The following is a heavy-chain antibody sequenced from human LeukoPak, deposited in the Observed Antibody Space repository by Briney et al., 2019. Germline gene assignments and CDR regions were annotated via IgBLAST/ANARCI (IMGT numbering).Heavy chain of an antibody. V-gene: IGHV3-23*01. CDR1: GFTFSSYA. J-gene: IGHJ4*02. CDR2: ISGSGGST. D-gene: IGHD2-15*01. CDR3: AKGKGSSSSSIDW. Sequence: PGASLRLSCAASGFTFSSYAMSWVRQAPGKGLEWVSGISGSGGSTYYADSVKGRFTISRDNSKNTVYLQIHRLRAEDTAVYYCAKGKGSSSSSIDWWGQGTLVTVSS.